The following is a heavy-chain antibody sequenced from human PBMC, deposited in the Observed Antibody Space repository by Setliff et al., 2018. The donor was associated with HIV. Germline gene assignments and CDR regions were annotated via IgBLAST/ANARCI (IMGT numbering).Heavy chain of an antibody. Sequence: PSETLSLTCTVSGGSINSTSYYWGWIRQPPGNGLEWIGSIYHTGSTYYKPSLNDRATISLDTSKNQFSLKLSSVAAGDTAVYYCARSIVPVASGYYYFKYWGQGTLVTVSS. CDR2: IYHTGST. CDR1: GGSINSTSYY. D-gene: IGHD3-3*01. J-gene: IGHJ4*02. CDR3: ARSIVPVASGYYYFKY. V-gene: IGHV4-39*01.